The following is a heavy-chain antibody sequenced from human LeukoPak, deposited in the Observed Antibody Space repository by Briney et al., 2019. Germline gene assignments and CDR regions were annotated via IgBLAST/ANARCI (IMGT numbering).Heavy chain of an antibody. D-gene: IGHD4-17*01. V-gene: IGHV3-48*01. CDR3: ARQRAGFTVTTSDY. CDR2: ISGSSSTI. Sequence: GGSLRLSCAASGFTFSSYSMNWVRQAPGKGLEWVSYISGSSSTIYYADFVKGRFTISRDNAKNSPYLQMNSLRAEDTAVYYCARQRAGFTVTTSDYWGQGTLVTVSS. J-gene: IGHJ4*02. CDR1: GFTFSSYS.